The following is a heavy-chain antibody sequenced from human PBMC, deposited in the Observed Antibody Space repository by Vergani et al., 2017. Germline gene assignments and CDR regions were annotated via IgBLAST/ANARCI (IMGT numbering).Heavy chain of an antibody. V-gene: IGHV4-39*07. Sequence: QLQLQESGPGLVKPSETLSLTCTVSGGPISSSSYYWGWIRQPPGKGLEWIGSIYYSGGTNYNPALKSRVTISVDTSKNQFSQKLSSVTAADTAVYYCAGESIEVVITTHNWFDPWGQGTLVTVSS. D-gene: IGHD3-22*01. CDR3: AGESIEVVITTHNWFDP. CDR2: IYYSGGT. CDR1: GGPISSSSYY. J-gene: IGHJ5*02.